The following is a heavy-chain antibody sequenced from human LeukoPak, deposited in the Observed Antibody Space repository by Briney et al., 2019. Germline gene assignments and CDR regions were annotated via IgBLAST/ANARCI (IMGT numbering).Heavy chain of an antibody. CDR2: ISPYNGNT. CDR1: GYTFSSYG. Sequence: ASVKVSCKASGYTFSSYGFSWVRQAPGQGLEWMGWISPYNGNTDYAQKLQGRVTMTTDTSTSTAYMELRSLRSDDTAVYYCARDRWRVLGGDYWGQGTLVTVSS. CDR3: ARDRWRVLGGDY. D-gene: IGHD3-16*01. V-gene: IGHV1-18*01. J-gene: IGHJ4*02.